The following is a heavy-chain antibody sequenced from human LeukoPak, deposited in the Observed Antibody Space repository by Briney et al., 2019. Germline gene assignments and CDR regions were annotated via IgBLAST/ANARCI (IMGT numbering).Heavy chain of an antibody. CDR3: ARHALRLVYSSSWGPFYYFDY. J-gene: IGHJ4*02. V-gene: IGHV4-34*01. D-gene: IGHD6-13*01. CDR1: GESFSTYY. Sequence: PSETLSLTCAVYGESFSTYYWSWIRQPPGKGLEWIGEINHGGSTNYNPSLKSRVTITVDTSKNQFSLKLSSVTAADTAVYYCARHALRLVYSSSWGPFYYFDYWGQGTLVTVSS. CDR2: INHGGST.